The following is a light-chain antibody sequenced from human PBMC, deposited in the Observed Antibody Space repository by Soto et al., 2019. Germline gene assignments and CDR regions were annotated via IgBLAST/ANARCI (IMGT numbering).Light chain of an antibody. Sequence: QSVLTQPTSASGTPGRRVTISCSGSSSNIGSNTVNWYQQLPGTAPKLLIYSNNQRPSGVPVRFSGSKSGTSASLAISGLQSEDEGDYYCAAWDDSLNGVVFGGGTKLTVL. V-gene: IGLV1-44*01. J-gene: IGLJ2*01. CDR1: SSNIGSNT. CDR2: SNN. CDR3: AAWDDSLNGVV.